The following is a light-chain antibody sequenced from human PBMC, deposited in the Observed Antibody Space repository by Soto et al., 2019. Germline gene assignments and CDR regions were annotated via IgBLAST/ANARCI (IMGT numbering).Light chain of an antibody. CDR3: CSYAGSSTSV. J-gene: IGLJ1*01. Sequence: QSVLTQPASVSGSPVHSITISCTGTSSDVGSYNLVSWYQQHPGKAPKLMIYEVSKRPSGVSNRFSGSKSGNTASLTISGLQAEDEADYYCCSYAGSSTSVFGTGTKVTVL. CDR2: EVS. V-gene: IGLV2-23*02. CDR1: SSDVGSYNL.